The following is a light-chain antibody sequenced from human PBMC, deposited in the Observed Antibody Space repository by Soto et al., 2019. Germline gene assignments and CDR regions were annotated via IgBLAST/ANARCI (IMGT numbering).Light chain of an antibody. V-gene: IGKV1-5*03. CDR1: QSISSW. CDR3: QQYNSYSWP. Sequence: DIQMTQSPSTLSASVGDRVTITCRASQSISSWLAWYQQKPGKAPKLLIYKASSLDSGVPSRFSGSGSGTEFTLTISSLQPYDFATYYCQQYNSYSWPFGQGTKVDIK. CDR2: KAS. J-gene: IGKJ1*01.